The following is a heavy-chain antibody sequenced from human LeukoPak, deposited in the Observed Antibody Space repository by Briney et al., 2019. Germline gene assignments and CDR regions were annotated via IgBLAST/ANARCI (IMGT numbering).Heavy chain of an antibody. D-gene: IGHD2-15*01. Sequence: SQTLSLTCTVSGGSISSGDYYWSWIRQPPGKGLAWIGYIYYSGSTYYNPPLKSRVTISVDTCKNQFSLKLSSVTAADTAVYYCARARPPGYCSGGSCQEDNWFDPWGQGTLVTVSS. V-gene: IGHV4-30-4*08. CDR1: GGSISSGDYY. CDR2: IYYSGST. CDR3: ARARPPGYCSGGSCQEDNWFDP. J-gene: IGHJ5*02.